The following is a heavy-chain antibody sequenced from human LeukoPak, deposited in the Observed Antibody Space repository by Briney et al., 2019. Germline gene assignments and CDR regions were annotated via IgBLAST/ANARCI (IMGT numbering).Heavy chain of an antibody. CDR1: GFTFDDYA. Sequence: GGSLRLSRAASGFTFDDYAMHWVRQAPGKGLEWVSGISWNSGSIGYADSVKGRFTISRDNAKNSLYLQMNSLRAEDTALYYCAKVRSSGWVDAFDIWGQGTMVTVSS. J-gene: IGHJ3*02. D-gene: IGHD6-19*01. CDR2: ISWNSGSI. CDR3: AKVRSSGWVDAFDI. V-gene: IGHV3-9*01.